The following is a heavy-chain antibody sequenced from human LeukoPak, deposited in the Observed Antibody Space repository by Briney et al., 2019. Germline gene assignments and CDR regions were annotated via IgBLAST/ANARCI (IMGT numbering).Heavy chain of an antibody. CDR2: IYYSGSA. CDR1: GGSISSSSSY. V-gene: IGHV4-39*01. J-gene: IGHJ6*03. CDR3: AIGMVAAAGILRNYYYYYMDV. D-gene: IGHD6-13*01. Sequence: PSETLSLTCTASGGSISSSSSYWGWIRQRPANGLEWIANIYYSGSAYYNPSLKSRVSISVDTSKNQVSLKLSSVTAADTAVYYCAIGMVAAAGILRNYYYYYMDVWGKGTTVTVSS.